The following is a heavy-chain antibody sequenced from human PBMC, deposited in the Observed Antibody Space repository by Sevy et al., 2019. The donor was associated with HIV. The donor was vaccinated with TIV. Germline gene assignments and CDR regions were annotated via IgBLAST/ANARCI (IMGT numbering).Heavy chain of an antibody. D-gene: IGHD6-13*01. J-gene: IGHJ4*02. Sequence: GGSLRLSCAASAFTFSHYAMHWVRQAPGKGLEWVAFIHFDGSDKYYADSVKGRFTISRDTSKNMLYLKMNSLRAEDTAVYYCAKNTAAAGTGGFHYWGQGTRVTVSS. CDR1: AFTFSHYA. CDR2: IHFDGSDK. CDR3: AKNTAAAGTGGFHY. V-gene: IGHV3-30*02.